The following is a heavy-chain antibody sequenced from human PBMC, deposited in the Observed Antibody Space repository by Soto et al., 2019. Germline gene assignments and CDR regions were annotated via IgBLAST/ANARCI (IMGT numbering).Heavy chain of an antibody. CDR3: AITGRQWLNLDY. D-gene: IGHD6-19*01. V-gene: IGHV1-18*04. J-gene: IGHJ4*02. CDR2: ISAYNGKT. CDR1: GYTXTSYG. Sequence: GXSXKVSFKASGYTXTSYGIRLVRQAPGQGLEWMGWISAYNGKTNYAQKLQGRVTMTTETSTSTAYMELRSLRSDDTSVYYCAITGRQWLNLDYWGQGTLVTVSS.